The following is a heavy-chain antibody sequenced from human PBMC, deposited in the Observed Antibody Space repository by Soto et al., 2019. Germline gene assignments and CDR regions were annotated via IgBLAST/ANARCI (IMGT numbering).Heavy chain of an antibody. Sequence: TGGSLRLSCAVSGFNVNDAWMNWVSQAPGKGLEWVGLLKRKTDGGTTDYTAPVRGRFTISRDDSKNTLYLQMSSLKTEDTAVYYCATLATYGSVSYYVIWGQGTPVTVSS. V-gene: IGHV3-15*07. J-gene: IGHJ4*02. D-gene: IGHD3-10*01. CDR2: LKRKTDGGTT. CDR1: GFNVNDAW. CDR3: ATLATYGSVSYYVI.